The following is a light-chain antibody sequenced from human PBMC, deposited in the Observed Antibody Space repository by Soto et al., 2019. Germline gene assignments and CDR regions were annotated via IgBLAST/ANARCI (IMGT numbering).Light chain of an antibody. Sequence: QSAPTQPPSASGSPGQSVTISCTGTSSDVGGYKYVSWYQQLPGKAPKLMIYEVTKRPSGVPDRFSGSKSGNTASLTISGLQAEDEADYYCCSYAGSSTFPYVFGTGTKLTVL. J-gene: IGLJ1*01. V-gene: IGLV2-8*01. CDR3: CSYAGSSTFPYV. CDR1: SSDVGGYKY. CDR2: EVT.